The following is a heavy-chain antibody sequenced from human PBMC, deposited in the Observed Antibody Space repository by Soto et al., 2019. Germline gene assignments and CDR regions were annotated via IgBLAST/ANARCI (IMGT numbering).Heavy chain of an antibody. Sequence: GGSLRLSCAASGFTFSRYAMSWVRQAPGKGLERVSVISGSGGSTYYADSVKGRFTISRDNSKNTLYLQMNSLRAEDTAVYYCAKGSHSSSWSRNYFDYWGQGTLVTVSS. CDR1: GFTFSRYA. CDR3: AKGSHSSSWSRNYFDY. V-gene: IGHV3-23*01. CDR2: ISGSGGST. D-gene: IGHD6-13*01. J-gene: IGHJ4*02.